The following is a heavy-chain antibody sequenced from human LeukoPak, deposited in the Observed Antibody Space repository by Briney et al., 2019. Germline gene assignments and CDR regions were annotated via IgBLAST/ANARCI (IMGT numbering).Heavy chain of an antibody. CDR1: GYTFTSYD. J-gene: IGHJ4*02. CDR3: ARVTNDFWSGYYNY. CDR2: VNPNSGNT. V-gene: IGHV1-8*03. Sequence: GASVKVSCKASGYTFTSYDINWVRQATGQGLEWMGWVNPNSGNTGYAQKFQGRVTITADESTSTAYMELSSLRSEDTAVYYCARVTNDFWSGYYNYWGQGTQVTVSS. D-gene: IGHD3-3*01.